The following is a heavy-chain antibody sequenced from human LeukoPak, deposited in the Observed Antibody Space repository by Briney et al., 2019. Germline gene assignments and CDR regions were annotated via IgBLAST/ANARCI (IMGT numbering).Heavy chain of an antibody. V-gene: IGHV3-23*01. J-gene: IGHJ4*02. D-gene: IGHD7-27*01. CDR1: GFTFSNYA. Sequence: PGGSLRLSCAASGFTFSNYAMSWVRQAPGKGLEWVSVISGSGGSTYYAGSVKGRFTISRDNSKNTLYLQMNSLRAEDTAVYYCAKAPTNWDSGYWGQGTLVTVSS. CDR2: ISGSGGST. CDR3: AKAPTNWDSGY.